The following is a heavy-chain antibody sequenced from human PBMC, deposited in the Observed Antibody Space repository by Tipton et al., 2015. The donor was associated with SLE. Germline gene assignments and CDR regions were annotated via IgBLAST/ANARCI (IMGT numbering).Heavy chain of an antibody. CDR2: TNEDGSIT. J-gene: IGHJ4*02. Sequence: SGFTFSRYWMHWVRQAPGKGLVWVARTNEDGSITSYEASVKGRFTISRDNSKTTVYLQMNSLRAEDTAIYYCAKEAGYSGGWADFWGQGTLVTVSS. D-gene: IGHD6-19*01. CDR3: AKEAGYSGGWADF. V-gene: IGHV3-74*01. CDR1: GFTFSRYW.